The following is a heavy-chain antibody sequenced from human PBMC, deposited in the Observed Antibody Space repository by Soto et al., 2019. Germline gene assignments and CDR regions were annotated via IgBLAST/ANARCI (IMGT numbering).Heavy chain of an antibody. CDR2: INANNGNT. D-gene: IGHD5-12*01. Sequence: GASVKVSCKASGYTFTSYGISWVRQAPGQGLEWMGWINANNGNTSYAQKLQGRVTMTRNTSTSTAYMELSSLRSEDTAVYYCARGGYSGYSRWFDPWGHGTLVTASS. CDR1: GYTFTSYG. V-gene: IGHV1-18*01. CDR3: ARGGYSGYSRWFDP. J-gene: IGHJ5*02.